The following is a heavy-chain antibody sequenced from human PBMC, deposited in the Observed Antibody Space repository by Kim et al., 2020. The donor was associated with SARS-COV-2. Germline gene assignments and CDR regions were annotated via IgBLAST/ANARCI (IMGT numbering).Heavy chain of an antibody. CDR3: ARDLHCSGGSCYFEDWFDP. J-gene: IGHJ5*02. CDR2: IKQDGSEK. Sequence: GGSLRLSCAASGFTFSSYWMSWVRQAPGKGLEWVANIKQDGSEKYYVDSVKGRFTISRDNAKNSLYLQMNSLRAEDTAVYYCARDLHCSGGSCYFEDWFDPWGQGTLVTVSS. CDR1: GFTFSSYW. V-gene: IGHV3-7*01. D-gene: IGHD2-15*01.